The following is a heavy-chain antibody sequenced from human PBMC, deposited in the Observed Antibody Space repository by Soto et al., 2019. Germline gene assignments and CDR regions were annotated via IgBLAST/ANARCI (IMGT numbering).Heavy chain of an antibody. J-gene: IGHJ6*02. Sequence: PSETLSLTCTVSGGSISRSGYYWSWIRQNPGKGLEWIGEINHSVSTNYNPSLNSRVIISVDTSKNHFSLKLSSVTAADTAVYYCARAHYGDYGYGMDVWGQGTTVTVSS. CDR2: INHSVST. V-gene: IGHV4-39*07. D-gene: IGHD4-17*01. CDR3: ARAHYGDYGYGMDV. CDR1: GGSISRSGYY.